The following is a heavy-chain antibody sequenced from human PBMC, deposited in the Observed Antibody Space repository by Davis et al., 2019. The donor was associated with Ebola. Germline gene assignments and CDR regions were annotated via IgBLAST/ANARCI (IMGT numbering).Heavy chain of an antibody. J-gene: IGHJ4*02. Sequence: GGSLRLSCAASGFTVSSNYMSWVRQAPGKGLEWVSVIYSGGSTYYADSVKGRFTISRDNSKNTLYLQMNSLRAEDTAVYYCARAGWNYDFDYWGQGTLVTVSS. V-gene: IGHV3-66*01. CDR2: IYSGGST. CDR3: ARAGWNYDFDY. D-gene: IGHD1-7*01. CDR1: GFTVSSNY.